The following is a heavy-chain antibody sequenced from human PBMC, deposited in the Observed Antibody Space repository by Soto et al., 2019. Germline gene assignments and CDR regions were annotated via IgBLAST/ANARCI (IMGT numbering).Heavy chain of an antibody. Sequence: ASVKVSSGASGYTFFGYGTGWVRQAPGQGLEWMGWISNYKGNTYYAQTFQGTVTMTTDRSESTACMDLRSLKSDDPAVYYCASFTISGDEDILTGEIEFWGQGTRVTVP. CDR1: GYTFFGYG. J-gene: IGHJ4*02. V-gene: IGHV1-18*01. D-gene: IGHD3-9*01. CDR3: ASFTISGDEDILTGEIEF. CDR2: ISNYKGNT.